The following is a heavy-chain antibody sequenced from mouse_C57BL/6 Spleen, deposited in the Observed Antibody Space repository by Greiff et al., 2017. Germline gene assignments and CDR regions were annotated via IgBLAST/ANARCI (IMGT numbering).Heavy chain of an antibody. Sequence: VQLQQSGAELVRPGASVKLSCKASGYTFTGYYINWVKQRPGQGLEWIGRIYPGSGNTYYNEKFKGKATLTADKSSSTAYMQLSSLTSEDSAVYFCARELYDYAPYDMDCWGQGTTVTVSS. D-gene: IGHD2-4*01. CDR1: GYTFTGYY. J-gene: IGHJ4*01. V-gene: IGHV1-76*01. CDR3: ARELYDYAPYDMDC. CDR2: IYPGSGNT.